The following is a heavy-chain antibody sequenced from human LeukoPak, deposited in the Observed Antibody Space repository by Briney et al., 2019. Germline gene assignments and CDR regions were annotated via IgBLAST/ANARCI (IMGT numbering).Heavy chain of an antibody. Sequence: ASLKVSCKASGYTFSSYGISWVRQAPGQGLEWMGWGSAYNGNTNFAQEFQGRVTMTTDTSTSTASMELRSLRSDDTAVYYCARDQGIYNHRIIDSWGQGTLVTVSS. CDR3: ARDQGIYNHRIIDS. J-gene: IGHJ4*02. D-gene: IGHD5-12*01. V-gene: IGHV1-18*01. CDR2: GSAYNGNT. CDR1: GYTFSSYG.